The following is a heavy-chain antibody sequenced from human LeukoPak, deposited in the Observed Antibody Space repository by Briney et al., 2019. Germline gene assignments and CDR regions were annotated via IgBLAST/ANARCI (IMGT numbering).Heavy chain of an antibody. Sequence: MTSETLSLTCAVYGGSFSGYYWSWIRQPPGKGLEWIGEINHSGSTNYNPSLKSRVTISVDTSKNQFSLKLSSVTAADTAVYYCARGVDILADYWGQGTLVTVSS. CDR3: ARGVDILADY. J-gene: IGHJ4*02. V-gene: IGHV4-34*01. CDR2: INHSGST. CDR1: GGSFSGYY. D-gene: IGHD3-9*01.